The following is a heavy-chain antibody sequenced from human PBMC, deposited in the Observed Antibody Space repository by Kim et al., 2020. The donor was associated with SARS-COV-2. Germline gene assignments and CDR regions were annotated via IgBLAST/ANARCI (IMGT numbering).Heavy chain of an antibody. D-gene: IGHD1-26*01. CDR1: GFTFSTFW. Sequence: GGSLRLSCVASGFTFSTFWMSWVRQAPGKGLEWVANINQHGSETKYVDSVKGRFTIFRDNGKDSVYLQMNNLIAEDRAVYYCARDAWAQGWTDGFDYWGQGTLVTVSS. V-gene: IGHV3-7*01. CDR3: ARDAWAQGWTDGFDY. J-gene: IGHJ4*02. CDR2: INQHGSET.